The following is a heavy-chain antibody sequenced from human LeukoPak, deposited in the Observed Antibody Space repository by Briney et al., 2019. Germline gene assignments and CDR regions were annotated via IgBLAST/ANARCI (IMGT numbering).Heavy chain of an antibody. CDR3: ARAQYSSGWWPPRSGAFDI. D-gene: IGHD6-19*01. J-gene: IGHJ3*02. Sequence: PSETLSLTCTVSGGSISSGGYYWSWIRQHPGKGLEWIVYIYYSGSTYYNPSLKSRVTISVDTSKNQFSLKLSSVTAADTAVYYCARAQYSSGWWPPRSGAFDIWGQGTMVTVSS. CDR2: IYYSGST. CDR1: GGSISSGGYY. V-gene: IGHV4-31*03.